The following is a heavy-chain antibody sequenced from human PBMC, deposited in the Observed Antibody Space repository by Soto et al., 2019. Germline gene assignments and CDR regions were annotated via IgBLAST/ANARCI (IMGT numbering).Heavy chain of an antibody. J-gene: IGHJ5*02. CDR2: ISAYNGNT. D-gene: IGHD3-10*01. CDR3: AGGRVISAGGHRFWCDP. V-gene: IGHV1-18*04. Sequence: ASVKFSCKSSGYTFTSYGISWVRQAPGQGLEWMGWISAYNGNTNYAQKLQGRVTMTTDTSTSTAYMELSSLRSEDTAVYYCAGGRVISAGGHRFWCDPWCQVKLCTGAS. CDR1: GYTFTSYG.